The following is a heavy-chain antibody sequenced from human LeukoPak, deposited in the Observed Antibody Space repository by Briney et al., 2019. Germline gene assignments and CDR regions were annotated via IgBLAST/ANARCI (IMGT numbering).Heavy chain of an antibody. CDR3: AREPPLGY. V-gene: IGHV3-30*19. CDR1: GFTFSTQG. Sequence: GGSLRLSCAASGFTFSTQGMHWVRQAPGKGLEWVAVISYDGSNKYYADSVKGRFTISRDNSKNTLYLQMNSLRAEDTAVYYCAREPPLGYWGQGTLVTVSS. J-gene: IGHJ4*02. CDR2: ISYDGSNK. D-gene: IGHD6-13*01.